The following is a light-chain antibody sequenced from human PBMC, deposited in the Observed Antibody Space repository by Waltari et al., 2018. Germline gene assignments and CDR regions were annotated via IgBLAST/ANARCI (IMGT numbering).Light chain of an antibody. CDR3: QQGWT. CDR2: KAS. CDR1: QSISNW. J-gene: IGKJ1*01. V-gene: IGKV1-5*03. Sequence: DIQMTQSPSTLSASVGDRVTIPCRASQSISNWLAWYQQKPGKAPKLLIYKASSLESGVPSRFSGSGSGTEFTLTISSLQPDDFATYYCQQGWTFGQGTKVEIK.